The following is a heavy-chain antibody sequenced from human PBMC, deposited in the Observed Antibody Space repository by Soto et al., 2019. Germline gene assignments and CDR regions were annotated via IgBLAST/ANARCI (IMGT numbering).Heavy chain of an antibody. V-gene: IGHV3-21*01. Sequence: EVQLVESGGGLVKPGGSLRLSCAASGFTFSSYSMNWVRQAPGKGLEWVSSISSSSSYIYYADSVKGRFTISRDNAKHSLYRQMNSLRAEDTAVYYCARDQGAGGGNSLDYWGQGTLVTVSS. J-gene: IGHJ4*02. CDR2: ISSSSSYI. CDR1: GFTFSSYS. D-gene: IGHD2-21*02. CDR3: ARDQGAGGGNSLDY.